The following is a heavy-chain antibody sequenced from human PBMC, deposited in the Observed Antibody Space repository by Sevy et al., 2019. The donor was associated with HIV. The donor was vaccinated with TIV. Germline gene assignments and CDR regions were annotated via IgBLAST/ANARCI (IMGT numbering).Heavy chain of an antibody. D-gene: IGHD4-17*01. J-gene: IGHJ4*02. CDR3: ARTDYGDYLQFFDY. Sequence: GGSLRLSCAASGFTFSSYAMHWVRQAPGKGLEWVAVISYDGSNKYYADSVKGRFTISRDNSKNRLYLQMNSLRAEDTAVYYCARTDYGDYLQFFDYWGQGTLVTVSS. CDR2: ISYDGSNK. V-gene: IGHV3-30-3*01. CDR1: GFTFSSYA.